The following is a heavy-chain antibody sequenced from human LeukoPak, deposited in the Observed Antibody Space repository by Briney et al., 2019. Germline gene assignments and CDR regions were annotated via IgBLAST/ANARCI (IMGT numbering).Heavy chain of an antibody. J-gene: IGHJ3*02. Sequence: SVKVSCKASGGTFSSYAISWVRQAPGQGLEWMGRTIPILGIANYAQKFQGRVTITADKSTSTAYMELSSLRSEDTAVYYCARVGRSLVAAPGAFDIWGQGTMVTVSS. CDR2: TIPILGIA. CDR1: GGTFSSYA. CDR3: ARVGRSLVAAPGAFDI. V-gene: IGHV1-69*04. D-gene: IGHD2-15*01.